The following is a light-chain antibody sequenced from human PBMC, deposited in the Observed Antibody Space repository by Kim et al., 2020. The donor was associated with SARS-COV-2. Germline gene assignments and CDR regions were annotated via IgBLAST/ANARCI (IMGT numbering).Light chain of an antibody. V-gene: IGLV1-51*01. CDR2: DNN. Sequence: QSILTQPPSVSAAPGQKVTISCSGGSSNIGSNRVSWYQQLPGTAPKLLIYDNNQRPSGIPDRFSGSKSGTSATLGITGLQTGDEADYYCGTWDTSLSAGLFGGGTQLTVL. CDR3: GTWDTSLSAGL. CDR1: SSNIGSNR. J-gene: IGLJ3*02.